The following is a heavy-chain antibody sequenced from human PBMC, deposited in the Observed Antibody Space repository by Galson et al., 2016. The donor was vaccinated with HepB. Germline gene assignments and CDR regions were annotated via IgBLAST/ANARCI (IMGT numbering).Heavy chain of an antibody. D-gene: IGHD4/OR15-4a*01. CDR3: TRGTLGNVATMAFDY. J-gene: IGHJ4*02. Sequence: SETLSLTCGVYGGSFNVHSWSWIRQSPGKGLEWIGEIYQAGTANYDPSFTRRVSMSVDKSKNQISLRLSSVTAADTAVYYCTRGTLGNVATMAFDYWGQGTLATVS. CDR2: IYQAGTA. V-gene: IGHV4-34*01. CDR1: GGSFNVHS.